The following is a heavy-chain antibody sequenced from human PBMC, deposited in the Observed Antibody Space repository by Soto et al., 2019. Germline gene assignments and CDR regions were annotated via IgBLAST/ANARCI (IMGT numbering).Heavy chain of an antibody. J-gene: IGHJ6*02. V-gene: IGHV3-30-3*01. CDR3: ARDNDGYYYYYYGMDV. Sequence: QVQLVESGGGVVQPGRSLRLSCAASGFTFSSYAMHWVRQAPGKGLEWVAVISYDGSNKYYADSVKGRFTISRDNSKNKLYLQMNSLRAEDTAVYYCARDNDGYYYYYYGMDVWGQGTTVTVSS. CDR2: ISYDGSNK. CDR1: GFTFSSYA. D-gene: IGHD1-1*01.